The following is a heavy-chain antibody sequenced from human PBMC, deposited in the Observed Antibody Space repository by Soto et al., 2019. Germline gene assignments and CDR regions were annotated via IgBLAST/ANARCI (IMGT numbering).Heavy chain of an antibody. J-gene: IGHJ4*02. CDR2: IVVGSGNT. CDR3: ATDKGDSYGYGNY. D-gene: IGHD5-18*01. V-gene: IGHV1-58*01. CDR1: GFTFTNSA. Sequence: GASVKVSCKASGFTFTNSAVQWVRQARGERLEWIGWIVVGSGNTNYAQKFQERVTITRDMSTTTAYMELSSLRFEDTAVYYCATDKGDSYGYGNYWGQGTLVTVSS.